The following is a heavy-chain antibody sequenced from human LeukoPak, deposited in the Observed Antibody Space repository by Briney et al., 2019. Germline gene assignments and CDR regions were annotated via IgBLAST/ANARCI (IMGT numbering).Heavy chain of an antibody. CDR1: GYTFISNW. D-gene: IGHD4-23*01. V-gene: IGHV5-51*01. CDR3: ARHGRVYGGNSGVDY. Sequence: PGESLKISCKGSGYTFISNWIGWVRQMPGQGLEWMGVIYPGDADTRYSPSFQGRVTISADKSISTAYLQVSSLKASDTAMYFCARHGRVYGGNSGVDYWGQGTLVTVSS. CDR2: IYPGDADT. J-gene: IGHJ4*02.